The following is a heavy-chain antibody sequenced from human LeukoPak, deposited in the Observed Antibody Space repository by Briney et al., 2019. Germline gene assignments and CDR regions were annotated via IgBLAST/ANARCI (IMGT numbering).Heavy chain of an antibody. CDR2: ISGSGSTI. D-gene: IGHD1-26*01. Sequence: GGSLRLSCTASGFTFSDYYMSWIRQAPGKGLEWISYISGSGSTIYYSDSLKGRFTISRDNAKNSLYLQMNSLRAEDTAVYYCAIGTHYGLYDYWGQGTLVTVSS. V-gene: IGHV3-11*01. J-gene: IGHJ4*02. CDR1: GFTFSDYY. CDR3: AIGTHYGLYDY.